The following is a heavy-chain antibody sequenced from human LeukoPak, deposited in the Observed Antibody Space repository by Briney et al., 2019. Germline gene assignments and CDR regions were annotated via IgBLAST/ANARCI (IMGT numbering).Heavy chain of an antibody. Sequence: GRSLRLSCAASGFTFSSYGMHWVRQAPGKGLESLAVISYDGSNKYYADSVKGRFTISRDNSKNTLYLQMNSLRAEDTAVYYCAKDRDILTGFDYWGQGTLVTVSS. CDR2: ISYDGSNK. CDR1: GFTFSSYG. V-gene: IGHV3-30*18. CDR3: AKDRDILTGFDY. J-gene: IGHJ4*02. D-gene: IGHD3-9*01.